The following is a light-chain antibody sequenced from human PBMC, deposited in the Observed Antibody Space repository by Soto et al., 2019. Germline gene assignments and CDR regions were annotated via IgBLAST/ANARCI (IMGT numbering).Light chain of an antibody. J-gene: IGKJ4*01. Sequence: DIQMTQSPSSVSASVGDRVTITCRASQGISSWLAWYQQKPGTAPNLLISAASSLQSGVPTRFRGSESGTDFTLIISNLQPEDFAIFYWLLTHIFPLTFVGGTKVEI. CDR3: LLTHIFPLT. CDR1: QGISSW. CDR2: AAS. V-gene: IGKV1-12*01.